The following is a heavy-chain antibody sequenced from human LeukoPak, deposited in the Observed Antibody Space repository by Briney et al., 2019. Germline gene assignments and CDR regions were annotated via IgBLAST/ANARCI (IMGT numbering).Heavy chain of an antibody. CDR2: IGTAGDT. J-gene: IGHJ4*02. CDR3: ARVATERVGGVYYVDY. D-gene: IGHD1-1*01. Sequence: PGGSLRLSCAASGFTFSDYDMHWVRQATGKGLEWVSAIGTAGDTYYTGSVKGRFTISRENAKNSLSLQMNSLRAGDTAVYYCARVATERVGGVYYVDYWGQGTLVTVSS. V-gene: IGHV3-13*01. CDR1: GFTFSDYD.